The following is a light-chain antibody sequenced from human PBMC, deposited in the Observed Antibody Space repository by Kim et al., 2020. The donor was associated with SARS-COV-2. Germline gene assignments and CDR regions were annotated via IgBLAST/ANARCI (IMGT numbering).Light chain of an antibody. Sequence: VSPGQSAIITCSGDKLGDKFASWYQQKPGQSPVLVIYQDSERPSGIPERFSGSNSGNTATLTVSGTQAMDEADYYCQAWDSSTSVVFGGGTQLTVL. CDR1: KLGDKF. V-gene: IGLV3-1*01. CDR2: QDS. CDR3: QAWDSSTSVV. J-gene: IGLJ2*01.